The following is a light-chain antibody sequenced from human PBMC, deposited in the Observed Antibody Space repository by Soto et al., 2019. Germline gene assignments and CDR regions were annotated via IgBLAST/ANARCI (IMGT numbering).Light chain of an antibody. CDR2: GAS. Sequence: ERVMTQSPATLSVSPGERATLSCRASQTVGSNLAWYQQKPGQAPRLLIFGASSRDTGVPARFSGSGSGTEFALPINSLQCEDFAVYFCQQYDSLPLTFGPGTKVDIK. J-gene: IGKJ3*01. CDR3: QQYDSLPLT. CDR1: QTVGSN. V-gene: IGKV3-15*01.